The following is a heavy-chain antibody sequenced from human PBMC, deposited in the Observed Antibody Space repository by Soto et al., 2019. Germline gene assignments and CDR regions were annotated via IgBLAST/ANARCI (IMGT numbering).Heavy chain of an antibody. CDR2: IYPGDSDT. D-gene: IGHD6-13*01. J-gene: IGHJ4*02. CDR1: GYSFTSYW. Sequence: GESLKISCKVSGYSFTSYWIGWVRQMPGKGLEWMGIIYPGDSDTRYSPSFQGQVTISADKSISTAYLQWSSLRASDTAMYYCARTAAAGTCYFDYWGQGTLVTVSS. CDR3: ARTAAAGTCYFDY. V-gene: IGHV5-51*01.